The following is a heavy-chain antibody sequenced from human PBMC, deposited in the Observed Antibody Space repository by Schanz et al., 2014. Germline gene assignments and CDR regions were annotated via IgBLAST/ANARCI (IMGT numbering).Heavy chain of an antibody. J-gene: IGHJ3*02. V-gene: IGHV1-18*01. Sequence: QGQLVQSGAEVRKPGASVKVSCKASGYIFGSHGMTWVRQAPGQGPELMGWINAHTGNTQYAQKFQGRVNMTRDTVTTTVHLERTRLRTDDTAIYYCARGHIATYHYNSPDAFDIWGQGTRVTVSS. CDR2: INAHTGNT. CDR1: GYIFGSHG. D-gene: IGHD3-10*01. CDR3: ARGHIATYHYNSPDAFDI.